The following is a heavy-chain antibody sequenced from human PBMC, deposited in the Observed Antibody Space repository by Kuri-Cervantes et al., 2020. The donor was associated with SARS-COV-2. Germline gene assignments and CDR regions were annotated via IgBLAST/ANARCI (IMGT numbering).Heavy chain of an antibody. Sequence: GSLRLSCTVSGGSISSYYWSWIRQPPGKGLEWIGYIYYSGSTNYNPSLKSRVTISVDTSKNLFSLKLSSVTAADTAVYYCARVSGAGAFDIWGQGTMVTVSS. J-gene: IGHJ3*02. CDR1: GGSISSYY. D-gene: IGHD1-26*01. CDR3: ARVSGAGAFDI. V-gene: IGHV4-59*08. CDR2: IYYSGST.